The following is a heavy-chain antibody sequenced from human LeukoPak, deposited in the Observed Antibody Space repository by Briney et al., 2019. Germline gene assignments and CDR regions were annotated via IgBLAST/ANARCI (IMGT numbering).Heavy chain of an antibody. CDR3: ARQFRGITGTSDAFDI. V-gene: IGHV4-39*01. CDR1: GGSISSSSYY. Sequence: SETLSLTCTVSGGSISSSSYYWGWIRQPPGKGLEWIGSIYYSGSTYYNPSLKSRVTISVDTSKNQFSLKLSSVTAADTAVYYCARQFRGITGTSDAFDIWGQETMVTVSS. D-gene: IGHD1-20*01. CDR2: IYYSGST. J-gene: IGHJ3*02.